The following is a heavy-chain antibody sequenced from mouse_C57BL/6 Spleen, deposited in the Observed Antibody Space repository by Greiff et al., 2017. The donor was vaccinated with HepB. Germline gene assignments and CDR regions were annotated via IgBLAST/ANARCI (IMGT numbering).Heavy chain of an antibody. Sequence: EVQLVESGGGLVKPGGSLKLSCAASGFTFSSYAMSWVRQTPEKRLEWVATISDGGSYTYYPDNVKGRFTISRDNAKNNRYLQMSHLKAEDAAMYYCERGGGYAMDYWGQGTSVTVSS. J-gene: IGHJ4*01. V-gene: IGHV5-4*01. CDR3: ERGGGYAMDY. CDR2: ISDGGSYT. CDR1: GFTFSSYA.